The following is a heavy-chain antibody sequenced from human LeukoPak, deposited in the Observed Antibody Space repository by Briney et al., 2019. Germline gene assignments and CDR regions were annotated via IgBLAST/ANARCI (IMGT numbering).Heavy chain of an antibody. V-gene: IGHV4-59*08. CDR1: GGSVSSYY. Sequence: SETLSLTCSVSGGSVSSYYWSWIRQSPGKGLDWIGYIHNSGRTNYNPSLKSRVTGFVDTSKNQVSLRLSSVTAADTAVYYCARHGTISSESYFDYWGQGALVTVSS. J-gene: IGHJ4*02. CDR2: IHNSGRT. D-gene: IGHD1-14*01. CDR3: ARHGTISSESYFDY.